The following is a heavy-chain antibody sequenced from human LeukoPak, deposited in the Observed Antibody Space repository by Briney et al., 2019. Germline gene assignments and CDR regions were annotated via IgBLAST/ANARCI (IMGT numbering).Heavy chain of an antibody. V-gene: IGHV3-48*03. CDR2: ISSSGSTI. Sequence: GGSLRLSCAASGFTFSSYEMNWVRQAPGKGLEWVSYISSSGSTIYYADSVKGRFTISRDNAKNSLYLQMNSLRAEDSAVYYCARDVSDSSGCNDYWGQGTLVTVSS. CDR1: GFTFSSYE. CDR3: ARDVSDSSGCNDY. J-gene: IGHJ4*02. D-gene: IGHD3-22*01.